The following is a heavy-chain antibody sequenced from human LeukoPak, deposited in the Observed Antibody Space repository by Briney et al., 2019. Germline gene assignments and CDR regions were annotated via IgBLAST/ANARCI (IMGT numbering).Heavy chain of an antibody. V-gene: IGHV3-30*02. CDR1: GFTFSSYG. CDR3: ARDGIAVAGTGLLTPYYFDY. Sequence: GGSLRLSCAASGFTFSSYGMHWVRQAPGKGLEWVAFIRYDGSNKYYADSVKGRFTISRDNSKNTLYLQMNSLRAEDTAVYYCARDGIAVAGTGLLTPYYFDYWGQGTLVTVSS. D-gene: IGHD6-19*01. J-gene: IGHJ4*02. CDR2: IRYDGSNK.